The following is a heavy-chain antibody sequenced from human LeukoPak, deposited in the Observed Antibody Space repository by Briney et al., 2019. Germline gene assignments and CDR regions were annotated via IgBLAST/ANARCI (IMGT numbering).Heavy chain of an antibody. D-gene: IGHD6-19*01. CDR1: GYTFTSYD. CDR2: MNPNSGNT. V-gene: IGHV1-8*01. CDR3: ARAGAGDDYFDY. Sequence: ASVKVSCKASGYTFTSYDINWVRQAPGQGLEWMGWMNPNSGNTGYAQKFQGRVTMTRNTSISTAYMELSSLRSEDTAVYYCARAGAGDDYFDYWGQGTLVTVSS. J-gene: IGHJ4*02.